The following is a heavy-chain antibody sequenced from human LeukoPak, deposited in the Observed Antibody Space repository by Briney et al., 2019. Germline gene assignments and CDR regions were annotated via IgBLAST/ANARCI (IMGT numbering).Heavy chain of an antibody. CDR2: IYHSGST. CDR1: GYSISSGYY. V-gene: IGHV4-38-2*02. J-gene: IGHJ3*02. D-gene: IGHD4-17*01. Sequence: PSETLSLTCTVSGYSISSGYYWGWIRQPPGKGLEWIGGIYHSGSTYYNPSLKSRVTISVDTSKNQFSLKLSSVTAADTAVYYCARSDYGDLAAFDIWGQGTMVTVSS. CDR3: ARSDYGDLAAFDI.